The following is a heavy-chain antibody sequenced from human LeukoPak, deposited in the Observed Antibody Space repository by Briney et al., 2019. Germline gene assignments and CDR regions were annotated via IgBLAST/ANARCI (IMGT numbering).Heavy chain of an antibody. Sequence: GASVKVSCKASGGTFSSYAISWVRQAPGQGLEWMGRIIPILGIANYAQKFQGRVTITADESTSTAYMELSSLRSEDTAVYYCARWRSWNNYYYGMDVWGQGTTVTVSS. CDR1: GGTFSSYA. J-gene: IGHJ6*02. CDR2: IIPILGIA. D-gene: IGHD1/OR15-1a*01. CDR3: ARWRSWNNYYYGMDV. V-gene: IGHV1-69*04.